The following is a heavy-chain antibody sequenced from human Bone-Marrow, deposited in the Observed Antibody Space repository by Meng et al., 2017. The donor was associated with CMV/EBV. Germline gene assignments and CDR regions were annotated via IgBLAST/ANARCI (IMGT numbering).Heavy chain of an antibody. D-gene: IGHD3-10*01. Sequence: GGSLRLSCAASGFTFSSYSMNWVRQAPGKGLEWVSSISSSSSYIYYADPVKGRFTISRDNAKNSLYLQMNSLRAEDTAVYYCARGGYGSGSTYYYYYYGMDVWGQGTTVNVAS. V-gene: IGHV3-21*01. CDR1: GFTFSSYS. CDR2: ISSSSSYI. J-gene: IGHJ6*02. CDR3: ARGGYGSGSTYYYYYYGMDV.